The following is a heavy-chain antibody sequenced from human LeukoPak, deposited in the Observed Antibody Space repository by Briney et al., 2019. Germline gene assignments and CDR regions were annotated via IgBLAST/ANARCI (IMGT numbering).Heavy chain of an antibody. J-gene: IGHJ4*02. CDR1: GFTVSSNY. CDR3: AKWFNRAVAGTFDY. V-gene: IGHV3-66*01. D-gene: IGHD6-19*01. CDR2: IYSGGST. Sequence: GGSLRLSCAASGFTVSSNYMSWVRQAPGKGLEWVSVIYSGGSTYYADSVKGRFTISRDNSKNTLYLQMNSLRAEDTAVYYCAKWFNRAVAGTFDYWGQGTLVTVSS.